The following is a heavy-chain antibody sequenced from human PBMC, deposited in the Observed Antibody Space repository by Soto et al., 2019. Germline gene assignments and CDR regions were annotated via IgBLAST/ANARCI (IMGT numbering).Heavy chain of an antibody. V-gene: IGHV3-48*03. CDR3: ARDRAAGGY. CDR1: GFSFSNYE. Sequence: EVQLVESGGGLVQPGGSLRLSCAASGFSFSNYEMNWVRQAPGKGLEWVAYISSGGSTVHYADSVRGRFTVSRDNARNSLYLQMNTLRVEDTALYYCARDRAAGGYWGQGTLVNVSS. CDR2: ISSGGSTV. D-gene: IGHD6-13*01. J-gene: IGHJ4*02.